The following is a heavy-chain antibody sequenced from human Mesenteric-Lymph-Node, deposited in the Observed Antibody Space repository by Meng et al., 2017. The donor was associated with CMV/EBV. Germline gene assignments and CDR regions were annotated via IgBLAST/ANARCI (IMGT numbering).Heavy chain of an antibody. D-gene: IGHD1/OR15-1a*01. V-gene: IGHV4-34*01. CDR2: INHSGST. J-gene: IGHJ4*02. Sequence: SETLSLTCAVYGGSFSGYYWSWIRQPPGKGLEWIGEINHSGSTNYNPSLKSRVTISVDTSKNQFSLNLSSVTAADTAVYYCARGWRTGTRYDYWGQGTLVTVSS. CDR1: GGSFSGYY. CDR3: ARGWRTGTRYDY.